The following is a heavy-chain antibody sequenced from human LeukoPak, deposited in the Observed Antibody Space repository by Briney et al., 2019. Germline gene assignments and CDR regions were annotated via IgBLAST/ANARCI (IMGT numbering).Heavy chain of an antibody. CDR3: TAAGGGRNHGKFDY. CDR1: GFSSSSNW. CDR2: MSPDGRTT. J-gene: IGHJ4*02. Sequence: GGSLRLSCAASGFSSSSNWMHWIRQGPGKGLMWVSRMSPDGRTTTYADSVKGRFTISRDNAKNTLYLHMNSLTPDDSAVYYCTAAGGGRNHGKFDYWGQGTLVTVSS. V-gene: IGHV3-74*03. D-gene: IGHD6-13*01.